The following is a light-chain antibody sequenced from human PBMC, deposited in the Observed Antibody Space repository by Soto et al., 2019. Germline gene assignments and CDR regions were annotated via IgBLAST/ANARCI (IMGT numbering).Light chain of an antibody. V-gene: IGKV3-20*01. CDR1: QSVSSNS. CDR3: QQYGGSPRT. J-gene: IGKJ1*01. CDR2: GAS. Sequence: ELVLTQSPGTLSLSPGERATLSCRASQSVSSNSLAWSQKTRGPATRLLIHGASSRDTGIPDRVSGSGSGTDVTLTISRLEPEDFAVYYCQQYGGSPRTFGQGTKVDIK.